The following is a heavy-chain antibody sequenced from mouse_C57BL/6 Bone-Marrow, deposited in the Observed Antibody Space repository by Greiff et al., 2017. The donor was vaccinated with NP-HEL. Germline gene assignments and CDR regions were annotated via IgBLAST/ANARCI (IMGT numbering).Heavy chain of an antibody. Sequence: VQLQQSGPELVKPGASVKLSCKASGYTFTSYDINWVKQRPGQGLEWIGWIYPSDGSTKYKEKFKGKATLTVDKSSSTAYMELHSRTSEDSAVYFCARGGLRFRYEWYFDVWGTGTTVTVSS. J-gene: IGHJ1*03. CDR2: IYPSDGST. CDR3: ARGGLRFRYEWYFDV. CDR1: GYTFTSYD. D-gene: IGHD1-1*01. V-gene: IGHV1-85*01.